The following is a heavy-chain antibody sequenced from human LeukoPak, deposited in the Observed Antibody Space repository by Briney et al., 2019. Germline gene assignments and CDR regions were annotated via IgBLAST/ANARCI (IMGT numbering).Heavy chain of an antibody. CDR2: ISYDGSHK. CDR1: GFTFSSYG. V-gene: IGHV3-30*03. D-gene: IGHD4/OR15-4a*01. CDR3: SASRPHYGDYYGLDV. J-gene: IGHJ6*02. Sequence: PGGSLRLSCAASGFTFSSYGMHWVRQAPGKGLEWVAVISYDGSHKYSADSVKGRFTISRDNSKNTRYLQMNSLRTEDTAVYFCSASRPHYGDYYGLDVWGHGTTVTVSS.